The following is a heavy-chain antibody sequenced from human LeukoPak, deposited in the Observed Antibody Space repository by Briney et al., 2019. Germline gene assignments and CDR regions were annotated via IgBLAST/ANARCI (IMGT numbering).Heavy chain of an antibody. Sequence: PGESLRLSCAASGFSFSDYWMSWVRQSPEKGLEWVANIKEDGSARYCVDSVKGRFTISRDNAKNSLYLQMRSLRAEDTAIYYCARDPRDDHNSLDSWGQGTQVTVSS. D-gene: IGHD1-1*01. CDR3: ARDPRDDHNSLDS. CDR2: IKEDGSAR. J-gene: IGHJ4*02. CDR1: GFSFSDYW. V-gene: IGHV3-7*03.